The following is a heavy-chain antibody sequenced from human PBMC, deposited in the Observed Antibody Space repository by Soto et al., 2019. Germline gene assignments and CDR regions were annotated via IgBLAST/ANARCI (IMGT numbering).Heavy chain of an antibody. CDR2: IYHSGTT. Sequence: KPSETLSLTCAVSGDSISSGYYWAWIRQPPGKGLEWIGSIYHSGTTYYNPSLKSRVTISVDTSKNQFSLKLSSVTAADTAVYYCARAYYDSSGYYYNWFDPWGQGTLVTVSS. J-gene: IGHJ5*02. V-gene: IGHV4-38-2*01. D-gene: IGHD3-22*01. CDR3: ARAYYDSSGYYYNWFDP. CDR1: GDSISSGYY.